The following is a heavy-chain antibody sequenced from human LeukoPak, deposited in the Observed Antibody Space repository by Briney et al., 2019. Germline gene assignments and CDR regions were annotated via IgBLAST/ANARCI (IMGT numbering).Heavy chain of an antibody. Sequence: QSGGSLRLSCAASGFTFSSYAMHWVRQAPGKGLEWVAVISYDGSNKYYADSVKGRFTISRDNSKNTLYLQMNSLRAEDTAVYYCGKDVYSSSWYDYWGQGTLVTVSS. V-gene: IGHV3-30-3*01. CDR3: GKDVYSSSWYDY. J-gene: IGHJ4*02. D-gene: IGHD6-13*01. CDR2: ISYDGSNK. CDR1: GFTFSSYA.